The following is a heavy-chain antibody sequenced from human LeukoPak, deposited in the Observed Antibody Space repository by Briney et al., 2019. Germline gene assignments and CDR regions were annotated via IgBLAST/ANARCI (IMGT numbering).Heavy chain of an antibody. CDR3: ARGRTYGSGSSYFDY. D-gene: IGHD3-10*01. CDR2: IIPILGIA. CDR1: GGTFSSYA. Sequence: GASVKVSCKASGGTFSSYAISWVRQAPGQGLEWMGRIIPILGIANYAQKFQGRVTITADKSTSTAYMELSSLRSEDTAVYYCARGRTYGSGSSYFDYWGQGTLVTVSS. V-gene: IGHV1-69*04. J-gene: IGHJ4*02.